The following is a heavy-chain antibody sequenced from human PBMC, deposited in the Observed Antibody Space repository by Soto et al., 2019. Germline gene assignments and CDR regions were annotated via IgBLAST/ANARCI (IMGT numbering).Heavy chain of an antibody. V-gene: IGHV4-30-4*01. D-gene: IGHD6-25*01. J-gene: IGHJ4*02. CDR1: GGSISSGDYY. CDR2: IYYSGST. Sequence: SETLSLTCTVSGGSISSGDYYWSWIRQPPGRGLEWIGYIYYSGSTYYNPSLKSRVTISVDTSENQFSLKLSSVTAADTAVYYCAKGHSSATSLDSWGQGILVTVSS. CDR3: AKGHSSATSLDS.